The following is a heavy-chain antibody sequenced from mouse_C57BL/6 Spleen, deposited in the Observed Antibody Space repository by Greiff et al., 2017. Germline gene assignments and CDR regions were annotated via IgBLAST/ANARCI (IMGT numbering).Heavy chain of an antibody. CDR3: CTDYYGSRYSFDFGY. D-gene: IGHD1-1*01. V-gene: IGHV1-55*01. CDR2: IYPGSGST. Sequence: QVQLQQPGAELVKPGASVKMSCKASGYTFTSYWITWVKQRPGQGLEWIGDIYPGSGSTNYNEKVKSKATLTVDTASSTAYMQLSSLTSEDSAVYCCCTDYYGSRYSFDFGYWGQGTTLTVSS. J-gene: IGHJ2*01. CDR1: GYTFTSYW.